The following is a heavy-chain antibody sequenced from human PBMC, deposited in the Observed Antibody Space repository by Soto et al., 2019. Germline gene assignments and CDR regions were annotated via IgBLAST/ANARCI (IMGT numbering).Heavy chain of an antibody. CDR2: MSHTGGT. CDR3: ARVERGTVTTVVDAFDI. D-gene: IGHD1-1*01. J-gene: IGHJ3*02. CDR1: GGFVSSGSYY. V-gene: IGHV4-34*01. Sequence: SETLSLTCAVYGGFVSSGSYYWSWIRQPPGKGLEWIGEMSHTGGTHFNPSLNSRVTISVDTSKNQFSLRMSSVTAADTALYYCARVERGTVTTVVDAFDIWGPGTMVTVSS.